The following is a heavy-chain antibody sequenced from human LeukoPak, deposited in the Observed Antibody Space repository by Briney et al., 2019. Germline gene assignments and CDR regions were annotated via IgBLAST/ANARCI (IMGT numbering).Heavy chain of an antibody. V-gene: IGHV3-30*18. CDR2: ISYDGSNK. Sequence: GGSLRLSCAASGFTFSSYGMHWVRQAPGKGLEWVAVISYDGSNKYYADSVKGRFTISRDNSKNTLYLQMNSLRAEDTAVYYCAKSRIMITMASYFDYWGQGTLVTVSS. CDR3: AKSRIMITMASYFDY. CDR1: GFTFSSYG. D-gene: IGHD3-10*01. J-gene: IGHJ4*02.